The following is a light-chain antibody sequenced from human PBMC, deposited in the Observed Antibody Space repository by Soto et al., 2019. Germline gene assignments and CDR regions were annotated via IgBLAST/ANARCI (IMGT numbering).Light chain of an antibody. Sequence: EIVLTQSPGTLSLSPGERATLSCRASQSVSSSYLAWYQQKPGQAPRLLIYGVSSRATGVPDRFRGSGSGTDFTLTISRLEPEDFAVYYCHQDGSSPFTFGPGTRVNIK. J-gene: IGKJ3*01. CDR1: QSVSSSY. CDR2: GVS. CDR3: HQDGSSPFT. V-gene: IGKV3-20*01.